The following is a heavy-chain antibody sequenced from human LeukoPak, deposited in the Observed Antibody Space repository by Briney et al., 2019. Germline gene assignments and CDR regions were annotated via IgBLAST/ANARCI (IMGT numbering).Heavy chain of an antibody. D-gene: IGHD4-17*01. V-gene: IGHV3-21*01. CDR1: GSTFSSYS. Sequence: GGSLRLSCAASGSTFSSYSMSWVRQAPGKGLEWVSSISSSSSYIYYADSVKGRFTISRDNAKNSLYLQMNSLRAEDTAVYYCARDGGYGDYFWGQGTLVTVSS. CDR3: ARDGGYGDYF. J-gene: IGHJ4*02. CDR2: ISSSSSYI.